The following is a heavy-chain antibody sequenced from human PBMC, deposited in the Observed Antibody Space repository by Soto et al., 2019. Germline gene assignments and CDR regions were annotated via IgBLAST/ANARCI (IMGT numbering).Heavy chain of an antibody. D-gene: IGHD5-12*01. J-gene: IGHJ6*02. CDR3: ASEYSGYDHYYGMDV. CDR1: GYTFTSYA. Sequence: ASVKVSCKASGYTFTSYAMHWVRQAPGQRLEWMGWINAGNGNTKYSQKFQGRVTITRDTSASTAYMELSSLRSEDTAVYYCASEYSGYDHYYGMDVWGQGTTVTVSS. CDR2: INAGNGNT. V-gene: IGHV1-3*01.